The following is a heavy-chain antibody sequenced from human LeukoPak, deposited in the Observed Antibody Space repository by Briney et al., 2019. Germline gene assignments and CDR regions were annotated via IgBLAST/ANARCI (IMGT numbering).Heavy chain of an antibody. V-gene: IGHV3-30-3*01. D-gene: IGHD3-10*01. CDR2: ISFDGSNK. CDR3: AREILLSADYYGSGMGDWFDP. J-gene: IGHJ5*02. CDR1: GFTFSTFA. Sequence: AGGSLRLSGGASGFTFSTFAMHWVRRAPGKGLEWVAVISFDGSNKYFADSVRGRFTISRDNSKNTLFLQMDSLRVEDTAVYYCAREILLSADYYGSGMGDWFDPWGQGTLVTVSS.